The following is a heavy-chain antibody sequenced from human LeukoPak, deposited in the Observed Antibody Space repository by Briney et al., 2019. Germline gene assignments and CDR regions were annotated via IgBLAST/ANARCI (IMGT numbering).Heavy chain of an antibody. D-gene: IGHD2/OR15-2a*01. CDR3: AKAKWGIYFHFGMDV. CDR1: GFTFDDYA. CDR2: VSGDGTRT. V-gene: IGHV3-43*02. J-gene: IGHJ6*02. Sequence: GGSLRLSCAASGFTFDDYAMHWVRHFPGKGLEWVSLVSGDGTRTYYADSVKGRFTISRDYSKNSLYLQMNSLRTEDTALYYCAKAKWGIYFHFGMDVWGQGTTVTVSS.